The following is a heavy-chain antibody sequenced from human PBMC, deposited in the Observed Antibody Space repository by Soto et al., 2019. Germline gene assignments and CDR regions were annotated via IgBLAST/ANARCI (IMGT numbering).Heavy chain of an antibody. V-gene: IGHV1-2*04. Sequence: GASVKVSCKASGYTFTGYYMHWVRQAPGQGPEWMGWINPNSGGTNYAQKFQSWVTMPRDTSISTAYMELSRLRSDDTAVYYCARAFGVVPQDPNYWGQGTLVTVSS. CDR1: GYTFTGYY. CDR3: ARAFGVVPQDPNY. J-gene: IGHJ4*02. CDR2: INPNSGGT. D-gene: IGHD3-3*01.